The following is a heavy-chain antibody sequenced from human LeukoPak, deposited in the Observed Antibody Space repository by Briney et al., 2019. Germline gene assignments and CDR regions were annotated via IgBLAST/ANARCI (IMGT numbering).Heavy chain of an antibody. J-gene: IGHJ4*02. CDR2: IYHHGAT. D-gene: IGHD5-12*01. Sequence: SETLSLTCTVSGGSVSSGSYYWSWIRQPPGKGLEWIGEIYHHGATNYNPSLKSRVTLSVDKSKNQFSLELSSVTAADTAVYYCARGPSVAAHLDYWGQGTLVTVSS. CDR3: ARGPSVAAHLDY. V-gene: IGHV4-61*01. CDR1: GGSVSSGSYY.